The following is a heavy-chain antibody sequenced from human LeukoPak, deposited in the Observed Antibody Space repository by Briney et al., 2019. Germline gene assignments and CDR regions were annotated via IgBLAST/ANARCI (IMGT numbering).Heavy chain of an antibody. D-gene: IGHD2-2*01. J-gene: IGHJ6*02. CDR1: GYTFTGYY. CDR3: ARALGYCSSTSCLEDYYYGMDV. Sequence: ASVKVSCKASGYTFTGYYMHWVRQAPGQGLEWMGWINPNSGGTNYAQKFQGRVTMTRDTSISTAYMELSRLGSDDTAVYYCARALGYCSSTSCLEDYYYGMDVWGQGTTVTVSS. V-gene: IGHV1-2*02. CDR2: INPNSGGT.